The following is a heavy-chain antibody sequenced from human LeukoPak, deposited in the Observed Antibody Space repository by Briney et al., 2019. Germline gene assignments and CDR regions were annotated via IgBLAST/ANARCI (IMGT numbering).Heavy chain of an antibody. V-gene: IGHV3-23*01. D-gene: IGHD4-17*01. CDR1: GFTFSSYA. Sequence: GGSLRLSCAASGFTFSSYAMNWVRQAPGKGLEWVSAIGASGAYTFYADSMKGRFTISRDNSRNTLYLQMNSLRAEDTAVYYCAKRPTMTTVTTPSWRVCDSWGLGTLVTVSS. CDR3: AKRPTMTTVTTPSWRVCDS. CDR2: IGASGAYT. J-gene: IGHJ4*02.